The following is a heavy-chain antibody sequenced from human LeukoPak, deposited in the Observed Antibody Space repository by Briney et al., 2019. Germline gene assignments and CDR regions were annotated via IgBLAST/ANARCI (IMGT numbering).Heavy chain of an antibody. CDR3: VTYYFDSSGPKKNY. CDR1: GGSISSGDYY. Sequence: TLSLTCTVSGGSISSGDYYWSWIRQPPGKGLEWIGYIYYSGSTYYNPSLKSRVTISVDTSKKQFSLKLSSVTAADTAVYYCVTYYFDSSGPKKNYWGQGTLVTVSS. CDR2: IYYSGST. D-gene: IGHD3-22*01. V-gene: IGHV4-30-4*01. J-gene: IGHJ4*02.